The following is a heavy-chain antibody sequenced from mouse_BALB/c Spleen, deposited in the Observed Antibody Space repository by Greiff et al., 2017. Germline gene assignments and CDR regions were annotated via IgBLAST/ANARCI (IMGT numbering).Heavy chain of an antibody. CDR3: ARGGNYRYFDV. J-gene: IGHJ1*01. CDR1: GFNIKDTY. CDR2: IDPANGNT. V-gene: IGHV14-3*02. D-gene: IGHD2-1*01. Sequence: VQLKQSGAELVKPGASVKLSCTASGFNIKDTYMHWVKQRPEQGLEWIGRIDPANGNTKYDPKFQGKATITADTSSNTAYLQLSSLTSEDTAVYYCARGGNYRYFDVWGAGTTVTVSS.